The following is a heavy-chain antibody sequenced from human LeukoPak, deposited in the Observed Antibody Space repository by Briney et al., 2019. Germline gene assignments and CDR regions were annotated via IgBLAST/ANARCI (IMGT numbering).Heavy chain of an antibody. D-gene: IGHD3-22*01. CDR1: GGSISSGDYY. CDR2: IYYSGST. V-gene: IGHV4-30-4*01. CDR3: ARGGGNYYDSSGSFRFDY. J-gene: IGHJ4*02. Sequence: SSETLSLTYTVSGGSISSGDYYWSWIRQPPGKGLEWIGYIYYSGSTYYNPSLKSRVTISVDTSKNQFSLKLSSVTAADTAVYYCARGGGNYYDSSGSFRFDYWGQGTLVTVSS.